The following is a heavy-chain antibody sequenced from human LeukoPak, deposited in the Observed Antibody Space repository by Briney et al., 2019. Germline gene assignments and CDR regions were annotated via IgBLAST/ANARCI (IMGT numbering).Heavy chain of an antibody. Sequence: SETLSLTCTVSGASIRSYYWNWLRQPPGKGLEWIGYIYYSGSTNYNPSLKSRVSISVDTSKNQFSLKLSSVTAADTAVYYCARTGSTVTMLYPFDHWGQGTLVTVSS. CDR2: IYYSGST. V-gene: IGHV4-59*01. CDR1: GASIRSYY. D-gene: IGHD4-17*01. J-gene: IGHJ4*02. CDR3: ARTGSTVTMLYPFDH.